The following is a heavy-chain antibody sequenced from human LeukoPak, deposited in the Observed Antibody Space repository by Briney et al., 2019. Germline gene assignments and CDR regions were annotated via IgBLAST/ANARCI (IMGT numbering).Heavy chain of an antibody. CDR2: IYTSGST. CDR1: GGSISSGSYY. CDR3: ERGVYYFDY. V-gene: IGHV4-61*02. D-gene: IGHD5/OR15-5a*01. J-gene: IGHJ4*02. Sequence: SETLSLTCTVSGGSISSGSYYWSWIRQPAGKGLEWIGRIYTSGSTNYNPSLKSRVTISVDTSKNQFSLKLSSVTAADTAVYYCERGVYYFDYWGQGTLVTVSS.